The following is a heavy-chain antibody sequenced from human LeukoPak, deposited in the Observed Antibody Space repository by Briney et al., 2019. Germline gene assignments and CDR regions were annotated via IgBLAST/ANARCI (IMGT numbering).Heavy chain of an antibody. V-gene: IGHV4-4*09. CDR2: IYSSGST. Sequence: SETLSLTCTVSGGSISSYYWSWIRQPPGKGLEWIGYIYSSGSTNYNPSLKSRVTISVDTSKEQFSLKLSSVTAADTALYYCARTYSTSSNFDYWGQGILVTVSS. CDR1: GGSISSYY. D-gene: IGHD2-2*01. CDR3: ARTYSTSSNFDY. J-gene: IGHJ4*02.